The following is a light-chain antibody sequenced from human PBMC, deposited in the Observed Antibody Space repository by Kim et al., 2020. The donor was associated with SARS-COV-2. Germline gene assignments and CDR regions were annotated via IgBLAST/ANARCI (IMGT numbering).Light chain of an antibody. CDR3: SSYTSSTTLV. CDR2: DVS. CDR1: SSDVGGYNY. Sequence: QSITISCTGTSSDVGGYNYVSWYQQYPGKAPILMIYDVSKRPSGVSKRFSGSKSGNTASLTISGLQAEDEADYYCSSYTSSTTLVFGTGTKVTVL. V-gene: IGLV2-14*04. J-gene: IGLJ1*01.